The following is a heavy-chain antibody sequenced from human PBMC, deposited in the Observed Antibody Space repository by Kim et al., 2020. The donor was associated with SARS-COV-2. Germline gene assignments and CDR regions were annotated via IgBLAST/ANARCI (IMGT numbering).Heavy chain of an antibody. Sequence: GGSLRLSCAASGFTFGDYAMHWVRQAPGKGLEWVSGISWNSGSIGYVDSVKGRFTISRDNAKNSLYLQMNSLRAEDTALYYCAKDSRVGATTFGYGMDVWGQGTTVTVSS. CDR1: GFTFGDYA. CDR3: AKDSRVGATTFGYGMDV. J-gene: IGHJ6*02. V-gene: IGHV3-9*01. CDR2: ISWNSGSI. D-gene: IGHD1-26*01.